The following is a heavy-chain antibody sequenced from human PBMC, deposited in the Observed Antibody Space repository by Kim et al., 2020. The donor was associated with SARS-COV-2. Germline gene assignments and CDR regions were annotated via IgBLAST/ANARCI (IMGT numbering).Heavy chain of an antibody. J-gene: IGHJ4*01. CDR2: VSFSGRT. Sequence: SETLSLTCTVSGASIGENVYFWVWVRPPPGQGLVWIGSVSFSGRTYYNPSLERPLTTSLDRSRTQFSLRLKSVTAAAAAYYHCARLSAFAGCYTFYYF. D-gene: IGHD3-16*01. CDR1: GASIGENVYF. V-gene: IGHV4-39*01. CDR3: ARLSAFAGCYTFYYF.